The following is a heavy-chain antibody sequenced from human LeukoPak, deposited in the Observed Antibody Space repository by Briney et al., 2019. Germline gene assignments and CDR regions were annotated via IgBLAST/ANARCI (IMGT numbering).Heavy chain of an antibody. J-gene: IGHJ4*02. CDR3: AKDALYYSNAADYFDY. Sequence: PGGSLRLSCAASGFTFSSYAMHWVRQAPGKGLEWVAVISYDGSNKYYADSVKGRFTISRDNSKNTLYLQMNSLRVEDTAVYYCAKDALYYSNAADYFDYWGQGTLVTVSS. CDR2: ISYDGSNK. CDR1: GFTFSSYA. D-gene: IGHD4-11*01. V-gene: IGHV3-30-3*01.